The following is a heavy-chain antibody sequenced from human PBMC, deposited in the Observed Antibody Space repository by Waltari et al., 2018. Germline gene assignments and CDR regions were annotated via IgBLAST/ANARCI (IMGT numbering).Heavy chain of an antibody. J-gene: IGHJ3*02. CDR2: INHSGST. CDR1: GGSFSGYY. CDR3: ARGQPPPFRTYYDFWSAKGAFDI. V-gene: IGHV4-34*01. D-gene: IGHD3-3*01. Sequence: QVQLQQWGAGLLKPSETLSLTCAVYGGSFSGYYWSWIRQPPGKGLEWIGEINHSGSTNYNPSLKSRVTISVDTSKNQFSLKLSSVTAADTAVYYCARGQPPPFRTYYDFWSAKGAFDIWGQGTMVTVSS.